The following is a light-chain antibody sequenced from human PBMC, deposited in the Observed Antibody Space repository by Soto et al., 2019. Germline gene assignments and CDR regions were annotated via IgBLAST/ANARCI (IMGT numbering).Light chain of an antibody. J-gene: IGLJ1*01. CDR2: EVT. CDR3: SSHTATTTRI. V-gene: IGLV2-14*01. CDR1: SSDVAGYNH. Sequence: QSALTQPSSVSGSPGQSITISCTGTSSDVAGYNHVSWYQHHPGKAPKLIIYEVTKRPSGVSNRFSGSKSGDTASLTISGLQPEDDADYYCSSHTATTTRIFGTGTKLTVL.